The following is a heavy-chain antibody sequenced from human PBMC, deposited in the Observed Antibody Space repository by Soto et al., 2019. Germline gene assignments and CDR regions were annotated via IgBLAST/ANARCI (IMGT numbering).Heavy chain of an antibody. D-gene: IGHD5-18*01. V-gene: IGHV3-9*02. J-gene: IGHJ6*02. CDR1: GFTSNDHG. CDR2: IIWNTGNT. Sequence: VQLVESGGGLVQPGKSLRLSCAASGFTSNDHGMHWVRQAPGKGLEWVAGIIWNTGNTGYADSVKGRFTISRDNANNSLYLQMNSLRPDDTALYYCAREIGRWDTAMDNYYGMDVWGQGTTVTVSS. CDR3: AREIGRWDTAMDNYYGMDV.